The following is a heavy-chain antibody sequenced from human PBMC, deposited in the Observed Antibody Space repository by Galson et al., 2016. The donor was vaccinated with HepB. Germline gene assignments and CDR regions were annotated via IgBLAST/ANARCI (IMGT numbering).Heavy chain of an antibody. CDR1: GDSVSSNSAT. J-gene: IGHJ6*02. Sequence: CAISGDSVSSNSATWNWTRLSPSRGLEWLGRTYYRSKWYSDYALSVKSRITINAGTSKSQFSLQLNSVTPEDTAVYYCARRTGNGFDVWGQGTTVTVSS. CDR2: TYYRSKWYS. D-gene: IGHD1-1*01. V-gene: IGHV6-1*01. CDR3: ARRTGNGFDV.